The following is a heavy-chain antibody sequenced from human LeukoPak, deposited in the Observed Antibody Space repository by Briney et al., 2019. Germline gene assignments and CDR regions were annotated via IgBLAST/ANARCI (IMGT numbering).Heavy chain of an antibody. J-gene: IGHJ4*02. CDR2: IIPILGIA. CDR1: GGTFSSYA. CDR3: ASLSALSYYFDY. Sequence: SVKVSCKASGGTFSSYAISWVRQAPGQGLEWMGRIIPILGIANYAQKFQGRVTITADKSTSTAYMELSSLRSEDTAVYYCASLSALSYYFDYWGQGTLVTVSS. V-gene: IGHV1-69*04.